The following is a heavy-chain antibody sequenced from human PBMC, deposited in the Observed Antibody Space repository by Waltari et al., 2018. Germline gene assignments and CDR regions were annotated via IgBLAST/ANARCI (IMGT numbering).Heavy chain of an antibody. V-gene: IGHV4-59*01. CDR2: IYYSGST. J-gene: IGHJ4*02. CDR3: ARGGGIAARPVDY. D-gene: IGHD6-6*01. Sequence: QVQLQESGPGLVKPSETLSLTCTVSGGSISSYYWSWIRQPPGKGLEWIGYIYYSGSTNYNTSLKSRVTISVDTSKNQFSLKLSSVTAADTAVYYCARGGGIAARPVDYWGQGTLVTVSS. CDR1: GGSISSYY.